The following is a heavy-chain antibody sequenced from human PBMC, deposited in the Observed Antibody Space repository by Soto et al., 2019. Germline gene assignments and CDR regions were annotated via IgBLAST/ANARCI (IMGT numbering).Heavy chain of an antibody. CDR2: ISEYGDS. CDR3: ARGGGAYDV. V-gene: IGHV1-18*01. CDR1: GYIVTSFG. J-gene: IGHJ3*01. Sequence: QVQLVQSGAEVKKPGATVKVSCKASGYIVTSFGINWVRQAPGQGLEWMGCISEYGDSNYSEKLQDRVSLTTDTYTKPAYMELRSLGSDDTGVYYCARGGGAYDVWGQGTKITVSS.